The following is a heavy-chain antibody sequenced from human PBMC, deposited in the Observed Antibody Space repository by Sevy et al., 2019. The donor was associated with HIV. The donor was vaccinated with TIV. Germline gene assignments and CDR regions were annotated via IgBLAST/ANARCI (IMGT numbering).Heavy chain of an antibody. V-gene: IGHV1-46*01. CDR1: GYTFTTYY. D-gene: IGHD1-26*01. CDR2: IDPSGNT. Sequence: ASVKVSCKASGYTFTTYYIHWVRQAPGQGLEWMGLIDPSGNTRYAQKFQGRVSMTGDTSTTTLYMELSSLTSEDTAVYYCARDRDLSGSYLEYYYYAMDVWGQGTTVTVSS. J-gene: IGHJ6*02. CDR3: ARDRDLSGSYLEYYYYAMDV.